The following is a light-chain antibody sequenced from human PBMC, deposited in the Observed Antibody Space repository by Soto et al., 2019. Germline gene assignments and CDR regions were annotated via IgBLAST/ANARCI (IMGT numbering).Light chain of an antibody. CDR1: SSDVGGYNY. CDR3: SSYGSTSTRYV. Sequence: QSVLTQPASVSGSPGQSITISCTGTSSDVGGYNYVSWYQQHPGKAPKLMIYEVSNRPSGVSNRCSGSKSANTASLTISGLQAEDEADYFCSSYGSTSTRYVFGTGTQVTVL. J-gene: IGLJ1*01. V-gene: IGLV2-14*01. CDR2: EVS.